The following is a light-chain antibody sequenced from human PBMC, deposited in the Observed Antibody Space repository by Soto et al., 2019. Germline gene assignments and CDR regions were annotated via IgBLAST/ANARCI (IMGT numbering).Light chain of an antibody. CDR2: EVT. Sequence: QSALTQPASVSGSPGQSITISCTGTSSDVGPYNYVSWYQHHPGKAPKLLIYEVTKRPSGVSNRFSGSKSGNTASLTISGLQAEDEADYYCSSYTTSSTLVFGGGTKVT. V-gene: IGLV2-14*01. CDR3: SSYTTSSTLV. CDR1: SSDVGPYNY. J-gene: IGLJ3*02.